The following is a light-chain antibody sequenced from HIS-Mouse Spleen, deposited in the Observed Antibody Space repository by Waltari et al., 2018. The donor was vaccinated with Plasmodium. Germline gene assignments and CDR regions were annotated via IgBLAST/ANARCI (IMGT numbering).Light chain of an antibody. J-gene: IGLJ2*01. CDR3: NSRDSSGNHLV. Sequence: SSELTQDPAVSVALGQTVRITCHGDSLRSYYASWYQQKPGQAPVLVLYGKNNRPSGIPDRFSGSSSGNTASLTIPGAQAEDEADYYCNSRDSSGNHLVFGGGTKLTVL. CDR2: GKN. CDR1: SLRSYY. V-gene: IGLV3-19*01.